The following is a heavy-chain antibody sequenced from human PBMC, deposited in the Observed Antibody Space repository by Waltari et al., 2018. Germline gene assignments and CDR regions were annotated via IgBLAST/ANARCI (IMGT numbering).Heavy chain of an antibody. D-gene: IGHD3-3*02. Sequence: QVQLQESGPGLVKASETLSLTCGVSGYFISSGYYWGWIPRPPGKGLEWIGSIIHSGSTYYNPSLKSRVTISVDTSKNQFTLNLNSVNAADTAVYYCVRVSNQWYFDLWGRGTLVSVSS. CDR3: VRVSNQWYFDL. CDR2: IIHSGST. J-gene: IGHJ2*01. V-gene: IGHV4-38-2*01. CDR1: GYFISSGYY.